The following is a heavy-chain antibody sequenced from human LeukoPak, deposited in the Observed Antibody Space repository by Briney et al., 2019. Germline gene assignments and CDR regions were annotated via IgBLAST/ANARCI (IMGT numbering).Heavy chain of an antibody. CDR1: GGSISSSSYY. D-gene: IGHD1-26*01. V-gene: IGHV4-39*01. CDR3: ARPVSGSYPYYFDY. Sequence: PSETLSLTCTVSGGSISSSSYYWGWIRQPPGKGLEWIGSIYYSGSTYYNPSLKSRVTISADTSKNQFSLKLSSVTAADTAVYYCARPVSGSYPYYFDYWGQGTLVTVSS. J-gene: IGHJ4*02. CDR2: IYYSGST.